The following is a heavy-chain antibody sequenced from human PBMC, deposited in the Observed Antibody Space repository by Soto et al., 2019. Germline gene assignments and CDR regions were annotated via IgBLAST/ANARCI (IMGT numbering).Heavy chain of an antibody. V-gene: IGHV4-31*03. Sequence: SETLSLTFTVSGGSISSGGYYWTWIRQHPGKGLEWIGYIYYSGSTYYNPSLKSRVTISVDTSKNQFSLKLSSVTAADTAVYYCARSIAAAVGYYYYYGMDVWGQGTTVT. D-gene: IGHD6-13*01. J-gene: IGHJ6*02. CDR1: GGSISSGGYY. CDR3: ARSIAAAVGYYYYYGMDV. CDR2: IYYSGST.